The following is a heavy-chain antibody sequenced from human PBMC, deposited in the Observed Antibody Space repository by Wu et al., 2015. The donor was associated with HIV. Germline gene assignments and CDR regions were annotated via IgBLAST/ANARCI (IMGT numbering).Heavy chain of an antibody. CDR1: GGTFTSYA. V-gene: IGHV1-69*05. J-gene: IGHJ4*02. D-gene: IGHD2-8*01. Sequence: QVHLVQSGAEVKKSGSSVKISCVASGGTFTSYAFTWVRQVPGQGLEWMGGISPISETPDYAQRFQDRVTITTDKSTGTAYLELTSLRSEDTAIYYCARRRPEWRHFDSVGPGERWSPSP. CDR2: ISPISETP. CDR3: ARRRPEWRHFDS.